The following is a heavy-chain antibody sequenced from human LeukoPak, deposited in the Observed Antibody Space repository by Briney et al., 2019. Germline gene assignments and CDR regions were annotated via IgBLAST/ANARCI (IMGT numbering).Heavy chain of an antibody. CDR1: GGSISSYY. J-gene: IGHJ4*02. CDR2: IYTSGST. CDR3: ARDKYYYDSSGSIRFDY. V-gene: IGHV4-4*07. Sequence: SETLSLTCTVSGGSISSYYWSWIRQPAGEGLEWIGRIYTSGSTNYNPSLKSRVTMSVDTSKNQFSLKLSSVTAADTAVYYCARDKYYYDSSGSIRFDYWGQGTLVTVSS. D-gene: IGHD3-22*01.